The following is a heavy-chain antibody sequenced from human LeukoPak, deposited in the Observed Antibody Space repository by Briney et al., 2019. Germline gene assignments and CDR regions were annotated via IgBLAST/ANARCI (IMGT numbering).Heavy chain of an antibody. CDR3: AKDRRYDILTGYSYFDY. CDR2: ISGSGGST. Sequence: GGSLRLSCAASGFTFSSYAMSWVRQAPGKGLEWVSAISGSGGSTYYADSVKGRFTISRDNSKNTLCLQMNSLRAEDTAVYYCAKDRRYDILTGYSYFDYWGQGTLVTVSS. CDR1: GFTFSSYA. V-gene: IGHV3-23*01. J-gene: IGHJ4*02. D-gene: IGHD3-9*01.